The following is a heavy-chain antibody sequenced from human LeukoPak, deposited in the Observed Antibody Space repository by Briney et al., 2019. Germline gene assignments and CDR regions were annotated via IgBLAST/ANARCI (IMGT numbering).Heavy chain of an antibody. CDR2: ISYDGSNK. D-gene: IGHD3-10*01. Sequence: PGGSLRLSCAASGFILGNYAMHWVRQAPGKGLEWLIFISYDGSNKYYADSVNGRFTISRDNSKNTLYLQMNSLRAEDTAVYYCARDTYGSDYWGQGTLVTVSS. V-gene: IGHV3-30*04. J-gene: IGHJ4*02. CDR1: GFILGNYA. CDR3: ARDTYGSDY.